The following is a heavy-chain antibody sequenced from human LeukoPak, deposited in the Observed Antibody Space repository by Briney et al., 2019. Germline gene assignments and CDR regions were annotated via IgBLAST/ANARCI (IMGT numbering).Heavy chain of an antibody. CDR1: GGSLTGYF. Sequence: NSSETLSLTCTVSGGSLTGYFWSWIRQPPGKGLEWLGYVFYSGNTRYNPSLESRVTTSADTSKNQFSLRLTSVTAADTAVYYCARHTLFNPMFFDYWGQGTLVTVSS. J-gene: IGHJ4*02. V-gene: IGHV4-59*08. CDR3: ARHTLFNPMFFDY. D-gene: IGHD3-10*02. CDR2: VFYSGNT.